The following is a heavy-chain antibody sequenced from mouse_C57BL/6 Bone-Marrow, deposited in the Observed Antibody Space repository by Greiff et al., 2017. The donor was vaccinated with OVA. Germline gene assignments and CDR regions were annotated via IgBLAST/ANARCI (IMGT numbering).Heavy chain of an antibody. V-gene: IGHV5-12*01. CDR2: ISNGGGST. J-gene: IGHJ1*03. CDR1: GFTFSDYY. CDR3: ATNTGYFDV. Sequence: EVMLVESGGGLVQPGGSLKLSCAASGFTFSDYYMYWVRQTPEKRLEWVAYISNGGGSTYYPATVKGRFTISRDNAKNTLYLQMSRLKSEDTAMYYCATNTGYFDVWGTGTTVTVSS. D-gene: IGHD1-1*01.